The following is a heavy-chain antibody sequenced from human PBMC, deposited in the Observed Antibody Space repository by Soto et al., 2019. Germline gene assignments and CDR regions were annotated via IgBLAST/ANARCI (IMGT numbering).Heavy chain of an antibody. V-gene: IGHV3-30-3*01. CDR3: ARDARPLYGDYGGWFDA. J-gene: IGHJ5*02. D-gene: IGHD4-17*01. CDR2: ISYDGSNK. CDR1: GFTFSSYV. Sequence: QVQLVESGGGVVQPGRSLRLSCAASGFTFSSYVMHWVRQAPGKGLEWVAVISYDGSNKYYADSVNGRFTLSRDNPKHPRYLHMNSLRPEDTAVYYCARDARPLYGDYGGWFDAWGQGTLVTFSS.